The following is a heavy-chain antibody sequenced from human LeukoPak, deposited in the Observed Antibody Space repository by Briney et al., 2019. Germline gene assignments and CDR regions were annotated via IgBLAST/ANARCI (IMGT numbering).Heavy chain of an antibody. CDR2: IYYSGST. Sequence: SGTLSLTCTVSGGSISSYYWSWIRQPPGKGLEWIGYIYYSGSTNYNPSLKSRVTISVDTSKNQFSLKLSSVTAADTAVYYCARSGLLWFGESPFDYWGQGTLVTVSS. CDR3: ARSGLLWFGESPFDY. D-gene: IGHD3-10*01. J-gene: IGHJ4*02. CDR1: GGSISSYY. V-gene: IGHV4-59*01.